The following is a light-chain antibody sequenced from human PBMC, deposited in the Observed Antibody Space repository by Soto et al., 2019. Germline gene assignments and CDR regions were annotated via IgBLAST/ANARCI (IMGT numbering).Light chain of an antibody. Sequence: QAVVTQPPSVSGAPGQRVTISCTGSSSNIGAGYDVHWYQQLPGTAPKLLIYGNSNRPSGVPDRFSGSESGTSASLAITGLQAEDEADYYCQSYDSSLSGSHVVFGGGTKVTVL. V-gene: IGLV1-40*01. J-gene: IGLJ2*01. CDR2: GNS. CDR3: QSYDSSLSGSHVV. CDR1: SSNIGAGYD.